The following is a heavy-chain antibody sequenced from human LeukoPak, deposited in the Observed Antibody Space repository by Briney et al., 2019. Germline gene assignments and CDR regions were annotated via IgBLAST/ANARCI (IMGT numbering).Heavy chain of an antibody. CDR1: GFTFSSYT. V-gene: IGHV3-21*01. D-gene: IGHD3-9*01. CDR2: ITTSSSYI. CDR3: ARDGDILTGYYKYYFDY. J-gene: IGHJ4*02. Sequence: GGSLRLSCAASGFTFSSYTMNWVRQAPGKGLEWVSSITTSSSYIYYADSVKGRFTISRDNAKNSLYLQMDSLRAEDTAVYYRARDGDILTGYYKYYFDYWGQGTLVTVSS.